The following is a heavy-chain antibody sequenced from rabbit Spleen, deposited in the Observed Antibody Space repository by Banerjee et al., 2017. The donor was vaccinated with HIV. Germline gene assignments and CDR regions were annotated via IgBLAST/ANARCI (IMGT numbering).Heavy chain of an antibody. V-gene: IGHV1S40*01. CDR3: GKDFMDNGL. D-gene: IGHD2-1*01. J-gene: IGHJ4*01. CDR1: GLDFSGDSY. Sequence: QSLEESGGGLVKPGASLTLTCKASGLDFSGDSYDSYMCWVRQAPGKGLEWIGCINTGSGSAYYASWAKGRFTISKTSSTTVTLQMTSLTAADTATYFCGKDFMDNGLWGPGTLVTVS. CDR2: INTGSGSA.